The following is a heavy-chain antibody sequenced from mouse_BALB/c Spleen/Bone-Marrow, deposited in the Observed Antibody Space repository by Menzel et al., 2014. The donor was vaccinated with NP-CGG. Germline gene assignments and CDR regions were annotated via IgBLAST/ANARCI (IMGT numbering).Heavy chain of an antibody. CDR2: IYPGDGDT. J-gene: IGHJ3*01. Sequence: VKLMESGAELARPGSSVKLSCKASGYAFSSYWMNWVKQRPGQGLEWIGQIYPGDGDTNYNGKFKGKATLTADKSSSTAYMQLSSRTSEGSAVYFCASAAGWFAYWGQEALVNIPA. V-gene: IGHV1-80*01. CDR3: ASAAGWFAY. CDR1: GYAFSSYW.